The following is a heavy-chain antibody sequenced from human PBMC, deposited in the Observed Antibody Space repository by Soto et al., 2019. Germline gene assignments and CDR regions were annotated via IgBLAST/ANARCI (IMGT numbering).Heavy chain of an antibody. J-gene: IGHJ4*02. V-gene: IGHV2-5*02. CDR3: AHLPWKQLWPRAPVVY. Sequence: SGPTLVNPTQTLTLTCTFSGFSLSTSGVGVGWIRQPPGKALEWLGVIYWDDDKRYRPSLKSRLTITKDTSKNQLVLTMTNMDPVDTATYYCAHLPWKQLWPRAPVVYWGQGTPVTVSS. D-gene: IGHD5-18*01. CDR2: IYWDDDK. CDR1: GFSLSTSGVG.